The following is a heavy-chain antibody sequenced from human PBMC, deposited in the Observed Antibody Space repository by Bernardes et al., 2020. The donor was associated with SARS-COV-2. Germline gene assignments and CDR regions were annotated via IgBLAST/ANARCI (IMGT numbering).Heavy chain of an antibody. CDR3: ATAYGVGVIL. Sequence: GGSLRLSCVASGFTFSKAWMSWVRQAPGKGLEWVGRIRIKTDGGTTDYAAPVKGRFTISRDDSKNTLYLQMNSLETEDTAVYYCATAYGVGVILWGQGTLVTVSS. CDR1: GFTFSKAW. J-gene: IGHJ4*02. V-gene: IGHV3-15*01. CDR2: IRIKTDGGTT. D-gene: IGHD2-21*01.